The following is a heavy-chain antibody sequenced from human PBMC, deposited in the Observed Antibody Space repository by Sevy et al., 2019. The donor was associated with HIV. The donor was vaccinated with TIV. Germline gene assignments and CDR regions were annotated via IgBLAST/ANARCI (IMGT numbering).Heavy chain of an antibody. J-gene: IGHJ3*02. V-gene: IGHV4-39*01. CDR2: VYSYGET. CDR1: GASIRDSSYY. D-gene: IGHD6-13*01. Sequence: SETLSLTCTVSGASIRDSSYYWAWIRQPPGKGLEWLGNVYSYGETYYNSSLKGRVTISVDTSQNQFSLSLTSVTAADTAIYFCARSMEQQLDAFDIWGQGSMVTVSS. CDR3: ARSMEQQLDAFDI.